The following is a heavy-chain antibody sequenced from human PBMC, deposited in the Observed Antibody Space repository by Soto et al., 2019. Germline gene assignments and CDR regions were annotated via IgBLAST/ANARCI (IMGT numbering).Heavy chain of an antibody. D-gene: IGHD4-17*01. V-gene: IGHV3-23*01. CDR1: GFTFSSYA. CDR3: ARVGKIATVTRSSLYYYGMDV. Sequence: GGSLRLSCAASGFTFSSYAMSWVRQAPGKGLEWVSAISGSGGSTYYADSVKGRFTISRDNAKNSLYLQMNSLRAEDTALYHCARVGKIATVTRSSLYYYGMDVWGQGTTVTVSS. CDR2: ISGSGGST. J-gene: IGHJ6*02.